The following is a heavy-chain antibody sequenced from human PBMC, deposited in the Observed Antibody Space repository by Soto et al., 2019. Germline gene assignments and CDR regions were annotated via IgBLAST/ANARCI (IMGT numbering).Heavy chain of an antibody. D-gene: IGHD5-18*01. CDR3: ARDGSTSWYSYDYHGMDV. J-gene: IGHJ6*02. Sequence: EVQLVESGGGLVQPGGSLRLSCAASGFTFRTYWLSWVRQVPGKGLEWVANINLDGSEKNYVDSVKGRFTISRDNAWNSLYLPMSSLRAEDTALYYCARDGSTSWYSYDYHGMDVWGQGTTVTVSS. CDR2: INLDGSEK. CDR1: GFTFRTYW. V-gene: IGHV3-7*05.